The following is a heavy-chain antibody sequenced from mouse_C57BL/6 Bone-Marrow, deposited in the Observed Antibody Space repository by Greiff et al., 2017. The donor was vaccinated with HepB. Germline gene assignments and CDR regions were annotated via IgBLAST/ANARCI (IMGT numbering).Heavy chain of an antibody. CDR2: IRNKANGYTT. CDR3: ARYGGSPDAMDY. CDR1: GFTFTDYY. V-gene: IGHV7-3*01. J-gene: IGHJ4*01. Sequence: EVKLMESGGGLVQPGGSLSLSCAASGFTFTDYYMSWVRQPPGKALEWLGFIRNKANGYTTEYSASVKGRFTISRENSQSILYLQMNALRAEDSAPYYCARYGGSPDAMDYWGQGTSVTVSS.